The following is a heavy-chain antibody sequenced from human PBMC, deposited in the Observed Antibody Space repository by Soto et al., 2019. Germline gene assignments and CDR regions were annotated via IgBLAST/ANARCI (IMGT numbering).Heavy chain of an antibody. CDR1: GYTFTSYG. CDR2: ISAYNGNT. V-gene: IGHV1-18*01. J-gene: IGHJ4*02. Sequence: ASVKVSCKTSGYTFTSYGISWVRQAPGQGLEWMGWISAYNGNTNYAQKLQGRVTMTTDTSTSIAYMELRSLRSDDTAVYYCAVRFGELIFDYWGQGTLVTVSS. D-gene: IGHD3-10*01. CDR3: AVRFGELIFDY.